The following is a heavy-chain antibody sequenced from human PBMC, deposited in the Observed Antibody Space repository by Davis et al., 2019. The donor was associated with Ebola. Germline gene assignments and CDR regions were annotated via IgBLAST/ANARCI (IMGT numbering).Heavy chain of an antibody. J-gene: IGHJ6*02. D-gene: IGHD2-8*01. V-gene: IGHV3-48*04. CDR1: GFTFSSYW. CDR2: ISSSGSTI. CDR3: ARSFPGDCTNGVCYSYYYYGMDV. Sequence: GGSLGLSCAASGFTFSSYWMSWVRQAPGKGLEWVSYISSSGSTIYYADSVKGRFTISRDNAKNSLYLQMNSLRAEDTAVYYCARSFPGDCTNGVCYSYYYYGMDVWGQGTTVTVSS.